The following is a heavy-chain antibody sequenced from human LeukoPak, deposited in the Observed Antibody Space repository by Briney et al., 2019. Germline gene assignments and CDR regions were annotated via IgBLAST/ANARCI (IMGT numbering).Heavy chain of an antibody. V-gene: IGHV5-51*01. Sequence: GESLKISCKGSGYTFTSYWIAWVRQMPGKGLEWMGIIYPGDSDSRNSPSFQGQVTISVDRSIGTAYLQWSSLKASDTAMYYCTRHGLTGSFDIWGQGTMVTVSS. CDR2: IYPGDSDS. CDR1: GYTFTSYW. CDR3: TRHGLTGSFDI. D-gene: IGHD7-27*01. J-gene: IGHJ3*02.